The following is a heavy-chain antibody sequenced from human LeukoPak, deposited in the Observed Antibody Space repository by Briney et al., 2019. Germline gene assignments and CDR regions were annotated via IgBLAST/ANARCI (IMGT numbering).Heavy chain of an antibody. Sequence: GASVKVPCKASGYTFTGYYMHWVRQAPGQGREWMGWINPNSGGTNYAQKFQGRVTMTRDTSISTAYMELSRLRSDDTAVYYCARISSGWFQHTLDYWGQGTLVTVSS. D-gene: IGHD6-19*01. CDR1: GYTFTGYY. V-gene: IGHV1-2*02. CDR2: INPNSGGT. CDR3: ARISSGWFQHTLDY. J-gene: IGHJ4*02.